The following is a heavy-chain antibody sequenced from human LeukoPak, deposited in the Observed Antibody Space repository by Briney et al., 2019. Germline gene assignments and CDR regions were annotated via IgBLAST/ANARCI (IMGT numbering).Heavy chain of an antibody. V-gene: IGHV3-21*01. D-gene: IGHD3-9*01. CDR2: ISSSSSYI. CDR1: GFTFSSYS. Sequence: GGSLRLSCAASGFTFSSYSMNWVRQAPGKGLEWVSSISSSSSYIYYADSVKGRFTISRDNAKNSLYLQMNSLRAEDTAVYYCARDFKTGIGDAFDIWGQGTMVTVSS. J-gene: IGHJ3*02. CDR3: ARDFKTGIGDAFDI.